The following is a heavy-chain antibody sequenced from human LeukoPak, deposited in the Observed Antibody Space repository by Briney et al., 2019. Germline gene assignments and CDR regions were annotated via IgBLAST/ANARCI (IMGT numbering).Heavy chain of an antibody. J-gene: IGHJ6*02. CDR3: AREDYYYGMDV. CDR1: GGSISSYY. CDR2: IYYSGST. V-gene: IGHV4-59*01. Sequence: SETLSLTCTVSGGSISSYYWSWIRQPPGKGLEWIGYIYYSGSTNYNPSLKSRVTISVDTSKNQFSLKLSSVTAADAAVYYCAREDYYYGMDVWGQGTTVTVSS.